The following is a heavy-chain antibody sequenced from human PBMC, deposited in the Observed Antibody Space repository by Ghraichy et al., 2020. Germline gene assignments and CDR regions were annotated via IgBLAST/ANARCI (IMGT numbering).Heavy chain of an antibody. V-gene: IGHV3-23*01. CDR1: GFIFNTYG. D-gene: IGHD6-13*01. CDR3: AKLVGQQNVVDS. Sequence: GESLRLSCAASGFIFNTYGINWVRQAPGKELEWVSGISGSGGRTFYADSVKGRFTISRDNSKNTLFLQMDTLRAEDTAVYYCAKLVGQQNVVDSWGQGTLVTVSS. J-gene: IGHJ4*02. CDR2: ISGSGGRT.